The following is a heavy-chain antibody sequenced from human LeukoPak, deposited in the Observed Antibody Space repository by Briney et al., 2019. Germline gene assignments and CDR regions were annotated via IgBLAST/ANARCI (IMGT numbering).Heavy chain of an antibody. CDR3: VRALGSPTADH. J-gene: IGHJ4*02. Sequence: GSLRLSCAASGFTFSTYWMSWVRQAPGKGLEWVANIKSDGSEKYYVDSVEGRFTISRDNTKNTVSLQMDSLRGEDTAVYYCVRALGSPTADHWGQGTLVTVSS. CDR2: IKSDGSEK. V-gene: IGHV3-7*01. CDR1: GFTFSTYW. D-gene: IGHD3-16*01.